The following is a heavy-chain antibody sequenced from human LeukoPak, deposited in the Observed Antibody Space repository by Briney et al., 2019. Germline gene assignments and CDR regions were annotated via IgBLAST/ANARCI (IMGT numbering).Heavy chain of an antibody. Sequence: SETLSLTCAVYGASFSGYYWSWIRHSPGKGLEWIGEINHSVTTSYNPSLKSRVSMSVDTSKNQFSLKLTSVTAADTAVYYCAREACNSGTCDAFDIWGQGTMVTVSS. D-gene: IGHD2/OR15-2a*01. V-gene: IGHV4-34*01. CDR2: INHSVTT. CDR1: GASFSGYY. J-gene: IGHJ3*02. CDR3: AREACNSGTCDAFDI.